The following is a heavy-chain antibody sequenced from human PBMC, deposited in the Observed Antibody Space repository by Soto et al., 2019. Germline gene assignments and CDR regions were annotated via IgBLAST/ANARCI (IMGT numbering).Heavy chain of an antibody. Sequence: QVQLQESGPGLVQPSGTLSLTCAVSGDSITNSHWWSWVRQTPGKGLEWIGATYHSGTTNYNPSHKTRVTISMYKSKNQFSLKMNPVTAADTAVYYCAREVNSSPARGPNWFDPWGQATLVTVSS. J-gene: IGHJ5*02. CDR1: GDSITNSHW. D-gene: IGHD6-13*01. V-gene: IGHV4-4*02. CDR2: TYHSGTT. CDR3: AREVNSSPARGPNWFDP.